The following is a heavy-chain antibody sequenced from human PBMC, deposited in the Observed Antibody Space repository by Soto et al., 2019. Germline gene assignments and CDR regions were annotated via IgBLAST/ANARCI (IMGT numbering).Heavy chain of an antibody. CDR3: ASPYSGYVTDAFDI. CDR2: IYYSGGT. Sequence: NTSETLSLTCTVSGGSISSSSYYWGWIRQPPGKGLEWIGSIYYSGGTYYNPSLKSRVTISVDTSKNQFSLKLSSVTAADTAVYYCASPYSGYVTDAFDIWGQGTMVTVSS. CDR1: GGSISSSSYY. D-gene: IGHD5-12*01. V-gene: IGHV4-39*01. J-gene: IGHJ3*02.